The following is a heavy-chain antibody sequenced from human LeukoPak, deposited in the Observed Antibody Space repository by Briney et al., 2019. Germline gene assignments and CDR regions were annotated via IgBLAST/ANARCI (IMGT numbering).Heavy chain of an antibody. CDR1: GYTFTSYG. CDR3: ARGGAGYGDYSSYYYYGMDV. D-gene: IGHD4-17*01. CDR2: ISAYNGNT. Sequence: ASVKVSCKASGYTFTSYGISWVRQAPGQGLEWMGWISAYNGNTNYAQKLQGRVTMTTDTSTSTAYMELRSLRSDDTAVYYCARGGAGYGDYSSYYYYGMDVWGKGTTVTVSS. J-gene: IGHJ6*04. V-gene: IGHV1-18*04.